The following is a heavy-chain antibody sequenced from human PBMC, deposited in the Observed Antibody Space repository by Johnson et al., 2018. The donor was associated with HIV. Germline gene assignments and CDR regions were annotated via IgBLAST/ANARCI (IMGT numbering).Heavy chain of an antibody. D-gene: IGHD2-15*01. CDR2: ISYDGSNK. J-gene: IGHJ3*01. CDR1: GFTFSSYA. V-gene: IGHV3-30*04. Sequence: QVQLVESGGGVVQPGRSLRLSCAASGFTFSSYAMHWVRQAPGTGLEWVAAISYDGSNKYYAASVKGRFTISKDNAKNTLYLERNSLKTEDTGVYYCTTDLPYCSGHDCYNAYDLWGQGTMVIVSS. CDR3: TTDLPYCSGHDCYNAYDL.